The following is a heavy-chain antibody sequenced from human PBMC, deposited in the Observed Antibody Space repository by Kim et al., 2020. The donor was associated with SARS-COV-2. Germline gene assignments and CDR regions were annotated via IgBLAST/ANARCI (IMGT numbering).Heavy chain of an antibody. Sequence: GGSLRLSCAASGFTFRIYWMTWVRQTPRKGLAWVANINPPGSYISSVDSVKGLFTISRDNAKNSLYLQMNSLRAEDTALYYCAPCCDKCNNSSDSLGYWG. V-gene: IGHV3-7*01. J-gene: IGHJ4*01. CDR2: INPPGSYI. CDR3: APCCDKCNNSSDSLGY. CDR1: GFTFRIYW. D-gene: IGHD3-16*01.